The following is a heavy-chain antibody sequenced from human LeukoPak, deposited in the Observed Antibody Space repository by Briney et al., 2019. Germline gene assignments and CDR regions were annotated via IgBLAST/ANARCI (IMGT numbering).Heavy chain of an antibody. D-gene: IGHD1-1*01. V-gene: IGHV1-69*04. CDR1: GGTFSSYA. CDR2: IIPILGIA. Sequence: SVKVSCKASGGTFSSYAISWVRQAPGQGLEWMGRIIPILGIANYAQNFQGRVTITADKSTSTAYMELSSLRSEDTAVYYCARGETILNWFDPWGQGTLVTVSS. J-gene: IGHJ5*02. CDR3: ARGETILNWFDP.